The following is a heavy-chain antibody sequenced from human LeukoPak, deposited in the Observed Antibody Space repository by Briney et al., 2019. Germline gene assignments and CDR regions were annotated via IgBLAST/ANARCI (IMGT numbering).Heavy chain of an antibody. D-gene: IGHD6-6*01. CDR1: GYSLTNYW. CDR3: AREYSSSSAVDARFDP. V-gene: IGHV5-51*01. Sequence: PGESLKISCKGSGYSLTNYWIAWVRQMPGKGLEWMGIIYPGDSDTTYSPSFQGQVTISVDKSISTAYLQWSSLKASDTAMYYCAREYSSSSAVDARFDPWGQGTLVTVSS. CDR2: IYPGDSDT. J-gene: IGHJ5*02.